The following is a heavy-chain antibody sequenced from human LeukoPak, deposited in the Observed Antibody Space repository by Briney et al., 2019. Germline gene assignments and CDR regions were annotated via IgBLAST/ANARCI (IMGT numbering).Heavy chain of an antibody. D-gene: IGHD7-27*01. V-gene: IGHV3-21*01. Sequence: PGGSLRLSCVASGFSFSAHNMNWVRQAPGQGLEWVSSIGRGSSYVYYADSLKGRFTISGDDAKNSLYLQMNNLRAEDTAVYYCASHFAHWGSHLFGYWGQGTLVTVSS. CDR2: IGRGSSYV. CDR1: GFSFSAHN. J-gene: IGHJ4*02. CDR3: ASHFAHWGSHLFGY.